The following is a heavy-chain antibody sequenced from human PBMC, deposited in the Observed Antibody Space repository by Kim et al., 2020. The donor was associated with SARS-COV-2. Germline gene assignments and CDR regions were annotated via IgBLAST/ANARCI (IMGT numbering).Heavy chain of an antibody. CDR2: IYPGDSDT. V-gene: IGHV5-51*01. CDR3: ARRRGVTTGGSYYFDY. CDR1: GYSFTSYW. Sequence: GESLKISCKGSGYSFTSYWIGWVRQMPGKGLEWMGIIYPGDSDTRYSPSFQGQVTISADKSISTAYLQWSSLKASDTAMYYCARRRGVTTGGSYYFDYWGQGTLVTVSS. J-gene: IGHJ4*02. D-gene: IGHD4-17*01.